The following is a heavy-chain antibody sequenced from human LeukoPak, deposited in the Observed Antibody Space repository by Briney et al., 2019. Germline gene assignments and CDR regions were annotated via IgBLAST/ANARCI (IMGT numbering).Heavy chain of an antibody. J-gene: IGHJ4*02. CDR1: GFTFSSYA. CDR3: ARRRRTTTLFDY. Sequence: PGGSLRLSCAASGFTFSSYAMSWVRQAPGKGLEWVSAISGSGGSTYNADSVKGRFTISRDNSKNTLYLQMNSLRAEDTAVYYCARRRRTTTLFDYWGQGTLVTVSS. CDR2: ISGSGGST. V-gene: IGHV3-23*01. D-gene: IGHD1-7*01.